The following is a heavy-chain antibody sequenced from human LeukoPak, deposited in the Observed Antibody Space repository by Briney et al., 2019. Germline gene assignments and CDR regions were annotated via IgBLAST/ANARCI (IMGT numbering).Heavy chain of an antibody. Sequence: GGSLRLSCAASGFTFDDYAMHWVRQAPGKGLEWVSGISWNSGSIGYADSVKGRFTISRDNAKNSLYLQMNSLRAEDTAVYYCARARSGYFDYWGQGTLVTVSS. D-gene: IGHD3-3*01. CDR1: GFTFDDYA. V-gene: IGHV3-9*01. J-gene: IGHJ4*02. CDR2: ISWNSGSI. CDR3: ARARSGYFDY.